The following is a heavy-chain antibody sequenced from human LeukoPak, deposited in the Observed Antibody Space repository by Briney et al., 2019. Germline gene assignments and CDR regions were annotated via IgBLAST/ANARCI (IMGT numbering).Heavy chain of an antibody. J-gene: IGHJ4*02. CDR1: GFTFSSYA. D-gene: IGHD3-22*01. CDR2: ISGSGGST. V-gene: IGHV3-23*01. Sequence: GGSLRLSCAASGFTFSSYAMSWVRQAPGKGLEWVSAISGSGGSTYYADSVKGRFTISSDNSKNTLYLQMNSLRAEDTAVYYCAKDTTWYYDSSGYYVFDYWGQGTLVTVSS. CDR3: AKDTTWYYDSSGYYVFDY.